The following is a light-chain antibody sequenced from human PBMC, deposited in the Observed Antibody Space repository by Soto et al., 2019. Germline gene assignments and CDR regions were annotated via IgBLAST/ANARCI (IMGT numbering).Light chain of an antibody. CDR3: AAWDDSVKGVV. CDR2: SNN. V-gene: IGLV1-44*01. Sequence: QSVLTQPPSASGTPGQRVTISCSGSSSNIGSNTVNWYHQLPGTAPKLLICSNNQRPSGVPDRFSGSKSGTSASLAISGLQSEDEADYYCAAWDDSVKGVVFGGGTKLTVL. CDR1: SSNIGSNT. J-gene: IGLJ2*01.